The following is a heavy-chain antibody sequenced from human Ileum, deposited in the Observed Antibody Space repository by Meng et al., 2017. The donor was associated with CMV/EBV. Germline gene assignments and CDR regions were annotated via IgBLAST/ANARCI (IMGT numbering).Heavy chain of an antibody. J-gene: IGHJ6*02. CDR1: GFTFSNYG. CDR2: IRYEGSSE. V-gene: IGHV3-30*02. CDR3: AKDLRVAAAGTPYYGMDV. D-gene: IGHD6-13*01. Sequence: GESLKISCAASGFTFSNYGMYWVRQAPGKGLEWVTMIRYEGSSEFYAESVKGRFTISRDNSKNTLYLQMNSLRADDTAVYYCAKDLRVAAAGTPYYGMDVWGQGTTVTVSS.